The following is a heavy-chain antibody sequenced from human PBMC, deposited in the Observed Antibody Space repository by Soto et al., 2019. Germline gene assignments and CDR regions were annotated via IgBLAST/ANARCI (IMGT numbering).Heavy chain of an antibody. CDR1: GFTFSSYS. Sequence: EVQLVESGGGLAKPGGSMRLSCAASGFTFSSYSMNWVRQAPGKGLEWVSYISSSSSYIYYADSVKGRVTISRDNAKNSLYLQMNSLRAEDTAVYYCARDIFLDYGAGSYYNEYYWGQGTLVTVSS. CDR3: ARDIFLDYGAGSYYNEYY. V-gene: IGHV3-21*01. D-gene: IGHD3-10*01. J-gene: IGHJ4*02. CDR2: ISSSSSYI.